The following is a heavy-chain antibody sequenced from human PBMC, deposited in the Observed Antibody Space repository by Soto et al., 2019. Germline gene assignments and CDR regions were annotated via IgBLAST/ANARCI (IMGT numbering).Heavy chain of an antibody. CDR1: GFTFSSYA. Sequence: GGSLRLSCAAPGFTFSSYAMSWVRQAPGKGLEWVSAISGSGGSTYYADSVKGRFTISRDNSKNTLYLQMNTLRAEDTAVYYCAKAPRWTGTSRYWGQGTLVTVSS. V-gene: IGHV3-23*01. CDR3: AKAPRWTGTSRY. D-gene: IGHD1-7*01. CDR2: ISGSGGST. J-gene: IGHJ4*02.